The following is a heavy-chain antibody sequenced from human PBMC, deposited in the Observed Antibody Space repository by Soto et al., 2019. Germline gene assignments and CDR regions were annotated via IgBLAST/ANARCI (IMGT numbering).Heavy chain of an antibody. J-gene: IGHJ5*02. D-gene: IGHD3-22*01. CDR1: AGSITTSY. Sequence: SETLSLTCTVSAGSITTSYWSWIRQPLGKALEWIGYISYRGSTNYNPSLKSRLTISIDTSKSQISLKLTSMTTADTAVYYCASSGIVGREVNTWFDPWGQGTLVT. CDR3: ASSGIVGREVNTWFDP. V-gene: IGHV4-59*01. CDR2: ISYRGST.